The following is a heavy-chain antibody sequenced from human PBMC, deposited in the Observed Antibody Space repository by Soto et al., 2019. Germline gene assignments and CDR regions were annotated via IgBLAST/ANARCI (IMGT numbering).Heavy chain of an antibody. J-gene: IGHJ4*02. D-gene: IGHD2-15*01. Sequence: QVQLQESGPGLVKPSQTLSLTCTVSGGSISSGGYYWSWIRQHPGKGLEWIGYIYYSRSTYYNPSLKSRVTISVDTSKNQFSLKLSSVTAADTAVYYCARVYCSGGSCYEFDYWGQGTLVTVSS. V-gene: IGHV4-31*03. CDR1: GGSISSGGYY. CDR3: ARVYCSGGSCYEFDY. CDR2: IYYSRST.